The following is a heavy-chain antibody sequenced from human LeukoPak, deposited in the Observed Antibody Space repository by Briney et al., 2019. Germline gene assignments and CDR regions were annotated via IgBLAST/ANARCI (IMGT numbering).Heavy chain of an antibody. V-gene: IGHV4-39*01. CDR2: IYYSGST. J-gene: IGHJ5*02. D-gene: IGHD3-22*01. Sequence: SETLSLTCTVSGGSVSSSSYYWGWIRQPPGGGRGWHGSIYYSGSTCYNPSLKSRVTLSVDQAQNQFSLQLTDGTAADTAVYYCARLALGYYDSSGYYEGESWFDPWGQGTLVTVSS. CDR3: ARLALGYYDSSGYYEGESWFDP. CDR1: GGSVSSSSYY.